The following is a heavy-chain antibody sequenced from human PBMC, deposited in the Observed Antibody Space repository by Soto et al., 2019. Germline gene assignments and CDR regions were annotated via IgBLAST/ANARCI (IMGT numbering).Heavy chain of an antibody. J-gene: IGHJ5*02. Sequence: GSQRLSCVASAFTFSSYWMHWVRQAPGKGLVWVSRINSDGSSTSYADSVKGRFTISRDNAKNTLYLQMNSLRAEDTAVYYCARRRGYSHGQRADRGWFDPWGQGPRVTVSS. CDR3: ARRRGYSHGQRADRGWFDP. V-gene: IGHV3-74*01. CDR2: INSDGSST. D-gene: IGHD5-18*01. CDR1: AFTFSSYW.